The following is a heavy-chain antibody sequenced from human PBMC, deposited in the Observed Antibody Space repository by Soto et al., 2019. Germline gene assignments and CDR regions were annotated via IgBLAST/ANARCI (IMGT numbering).Heavy chain of an antibody. Sequence: QVQLVQSGAEVKMPGSSVSVSCKASGGSFSNYAISWVRQAPGQGLEWMGGIIPMFGIGNYAEKFLGRVTITGDASTATSHMGLSTLKSEDTAVYFWAITSGENNFYAVDVLGQGHTVTVPS. CDR3: AITSGENNFYAVDV. D-gene: IGHD7-27*01. V-gene: IGHV1-69*01. J-gene: IGHJ6*02. CDR1: GGSFSNYA. CDR2: IIPMFGIG.